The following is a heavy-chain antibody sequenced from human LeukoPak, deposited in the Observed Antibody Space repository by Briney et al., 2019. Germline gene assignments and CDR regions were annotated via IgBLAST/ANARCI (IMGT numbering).Heavy chain of an antibody. J-gene: IGHJ4*02. CDR2: IKTDGSAK. V-gene: IGHV3-7*01. CDR3: TKDLNHDSSG. Sequence: GGSLRLSCAASGLRFSDNWMTWVRQAPGKGLECVANIKTDGSAKYYPDSVKGWFTVSRDNAKNSLYLQMNNMRVEDTAIYYCTKDLNHDSSGWGQGTLVTVSS. CDR1: GLRFSDNW. D-gene: IGHD3-22*01.